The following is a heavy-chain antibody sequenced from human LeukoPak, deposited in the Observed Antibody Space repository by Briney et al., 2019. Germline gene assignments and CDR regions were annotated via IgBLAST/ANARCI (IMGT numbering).Heavy chain of an antibody. J-gene: IGHJ4*02. CDR2: ISYDGSNK. Sequence: QPGGSLRLSCAAPGFIFSNYAMHWVRQAPGKGLEWVAVISYDGSNKYYADSVKGRFTISRDNSKNTLYLQMNSLRAEDTAVYYCAKDGLSYYDFWSGYPGLDYWGQGTLVTVSS. CDR1: GFIFSNYA. D-gene: IGHD3-3*01. CDR3: AKDGLSYYDFWSGYPGLDY. V-gene: IGHV3-30*04.